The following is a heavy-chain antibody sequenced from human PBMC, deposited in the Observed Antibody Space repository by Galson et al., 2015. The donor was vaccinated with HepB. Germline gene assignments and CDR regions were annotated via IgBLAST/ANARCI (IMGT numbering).Heavy chain of an antibody. D-gene: IGHD1-26*01. Sequence: SCAASGFTFRRYGMHWVRLAPGKGLEWVAFISSGGGRKDYADSVRGRFSISRDDSRDILYLQMNSLRVDDAARYYCARDGSHYDVDYWGQGTLVTVFS. J-gene: IGHJ4*02. CDR3: ARDGSHYDVDY. CDR2: ISSGGGRK. V-gene: IGHV3-33*08. CDR1: GFTFRRYG.